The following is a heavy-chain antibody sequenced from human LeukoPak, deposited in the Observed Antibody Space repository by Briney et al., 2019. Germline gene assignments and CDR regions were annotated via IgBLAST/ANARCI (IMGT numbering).Heavy chain of an antibody. V-gene: IGHV4-59*12. CDR2: IYYSGST. D-gene: IGHD2-2*01. Sequence: PSETLSLTCTVSGGSISSYYWSWIRQPPGKGLEWIGYIYYSGSTNYNPSLKSRVTISVDTSENQFSLKLSSVTAADTAVYYCARVHCDDTSCFYFDYWGQGTLVTVSS. CDR3: ARVHCDDTSCFYFDY. J-gene: IGHJ4*02. CDR1: GGSISSYY.